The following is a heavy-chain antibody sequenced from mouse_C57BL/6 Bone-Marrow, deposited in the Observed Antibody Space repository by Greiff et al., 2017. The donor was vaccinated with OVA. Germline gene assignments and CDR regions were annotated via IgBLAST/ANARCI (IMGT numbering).Heavy chain of an antibody. CDR2: IYPGDGDT. CDR1: GYAFSSSW. V-gene: IGHV1-82*01. CDR3: AIFYDGNSFAY. Sequence: VQLQQSGPELVTPGASVQISCKASGYAFSSSWMNWVKQRPGKGLEWIGRIYPGDGDTNYNGKFKGKATLTADKSSSTAYMQLSSLTSEDSAVYFFAIFYDGNSFAYWGQGTLVTVSA. J-gene: IGHJ3*01. D-gene: IGHD2-1*01.